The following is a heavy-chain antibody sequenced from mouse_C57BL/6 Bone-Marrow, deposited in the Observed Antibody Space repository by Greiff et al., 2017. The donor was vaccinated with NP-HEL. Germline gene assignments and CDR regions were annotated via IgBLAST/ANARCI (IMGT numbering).Heavy chain of an antibody. V-gene: IGHV5-17*01. J-gene: IGHJ3*01. CDR2: ISSGSSTI. CDR1: RFTFSDYG. Sequence: EVMLVESGGGLVKPGGSLKLSCAASRFTFSDYGMHWVRQAPEKGLEWVAYISSGSSTIYYADTVKGRFTISRDNAKNTLFLQMTSLRSEDTAMYYCAREGPFAYWGQGTLVTVSA. CDR3: AREGPFAY.